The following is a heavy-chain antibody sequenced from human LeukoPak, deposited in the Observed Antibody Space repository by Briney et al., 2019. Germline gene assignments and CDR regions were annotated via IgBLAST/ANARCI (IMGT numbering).Heavy chain of an antibody. V-gene: IGHV3-48*03. Sequence: GGSLRLSCAASGFTFSGYEMNWVRQAPGRGLEWVSYISSGASTIYYADSVRGRFTISRDNAKNSLYLQMNSLRAEDTAVYYCATHFDYWGQGTLVTVSS. CDR1: GFTFSGYE. CDR3: ATHFDY. J-gene: IGHJ4*02. CDR2: ISSGASTI.